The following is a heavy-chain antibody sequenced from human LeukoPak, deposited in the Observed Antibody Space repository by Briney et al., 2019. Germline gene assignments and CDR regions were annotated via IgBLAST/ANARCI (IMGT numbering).Heavy chain of an antibody. CDR1: GFTFSSYW. CDR3: ARPFNSYYYDSSGYYPYFDY. V-gene: IGHV3-21*01. Sequence: GGSLRLSCAASGFTFSSYWMSWVRQAPGKGLEWVSSISSSSSYIYYADSVKGRFTISRDNAKNSLYLQMNSLRAEDTAVYYCARPFNSYYYDSSGYYPYFDYWGQGTLVTVSS. CDR2: ISSSSSYI. J-gene: IGHJ4*02. D-gene: IGHD3-22*01.